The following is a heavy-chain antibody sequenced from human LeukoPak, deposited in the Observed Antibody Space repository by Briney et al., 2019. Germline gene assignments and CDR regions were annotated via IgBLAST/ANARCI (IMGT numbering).Heavy chain of an antibody. J-gene: IGHJ4*02. V-gene: IGHV5-51*01. CDR2: IYPADSNT. CDR1: GYSLISYW. Sequence: KPGESLKISCKGSGYSLISYWIGWVRQMPGKGLEWMGIIYPADSNTRYSPSFQGQVTISADKSIRTAYLQWSSLKASDTAMYYCATVPTGRSEYDNSDYYPYFDYWGQGTWVTVSS. D-gene: IGHD3-22*01. CDR3: ATVPTGRSEYDNSDYYPYFDY.